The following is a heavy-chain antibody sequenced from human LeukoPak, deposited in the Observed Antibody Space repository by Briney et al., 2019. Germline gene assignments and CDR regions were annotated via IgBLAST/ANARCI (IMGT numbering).Heavy chain of an antibody. CDR3: AREVGYCSGGSCETWWFDP. J-gene: IGHJ5*02. Sequence: ASVKVSCKASGYTFTGYYMHWVRQAPGQGLEWMGWINPNSGGTNYAQKFQGRVTMTRDTSISTAYMELSRLRSDDTAVYYCAREVGYCSGGSCETWWFDPWGQGTLVTVS. CDR2: INPNSGGT. CDR1: GYTFTGYY. V-gene: IGHV1-2*02. D-gene: IGHD2-15*01.